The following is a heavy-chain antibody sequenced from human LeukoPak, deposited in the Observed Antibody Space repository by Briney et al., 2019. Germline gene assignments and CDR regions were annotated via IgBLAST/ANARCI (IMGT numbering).Heavy chain of an antibody. CDR3: ARHIWRDGSLGY. Sequence: SETLSLTCAVSGDSISSSNWWSWVRQPPGKGLEWIGQIYHSGSTNYNPSLKSRVTISLDKSKNQFSLELTSVTAADTAVYYCARHIWRDGSLGYWGQGTLVTVSS. CDR1: GDSISSSNW. CDR2: IYHSGST. D-gene: IGHD5-24*01. J-gene: IGHJ4*02. V-gene: IGHV4-4*02.